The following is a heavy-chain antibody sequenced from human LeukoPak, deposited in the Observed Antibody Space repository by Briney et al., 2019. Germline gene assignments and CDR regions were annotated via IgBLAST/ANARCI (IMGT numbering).Heavy chain of an antibody. Sequence: ASVKVSCKASGYTFTDYYIHWVRQAPGQGLEWMGWINPNSGGTNYAQKFQGRVTMTRDTSISTAYMELSRLRSEDTAVYYCASWSSWSTSRGSFDYWGQGTLVTVSS. CDR1: GYTFTDYY. CDR2: INPNSGGT. CDR3: ASWSSWSTSRGSFDY. D-gene: IGHD2-2*01. V-gene: IGHV1-2*02. J-gene: IGHJ4*02.